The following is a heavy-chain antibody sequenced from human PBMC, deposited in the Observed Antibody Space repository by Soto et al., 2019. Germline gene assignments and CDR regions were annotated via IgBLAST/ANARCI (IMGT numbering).Heavy chain of an antibody. CDR1: GFTFSSFD. CDR3: ARRAVTTYHFFDY. V-gene: IGHV3-21*06. D-gene: IGHD4-17*01. CDR2: IHRASTYI. Sequence: NPGGSPRLSCATSGFTFSSFDMDWVRQAPGKGLEWVSSIHRASTYIYYADSVRGRFTISRDNAKSSLYLQMNSLTVEDTAVYYCARRAVTTYHFFDYWGQGALVTVSS. J-gene: IGHJ4*02.